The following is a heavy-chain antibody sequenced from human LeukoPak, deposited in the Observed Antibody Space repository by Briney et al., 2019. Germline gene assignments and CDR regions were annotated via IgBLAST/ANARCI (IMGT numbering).Heavy chain of an antibody. V-gene: IGHV4-59*07. CDR2: NTNSGST. J-gene: IGHJ4*02. Sequence: SDPVSLICSVSGALHNIYHWLGTRDSRGRARVWMGFNTNSGSTYNSASLKSRVNTTVEASKNHFSLILLSVAAADTAVYYCGGYNSWNRGCSAVDYWGQGTLVTVSS. CDR1: GALHNIYH. D-gene: IGHD5-12*01. CDR3: GGYNSWNRGCSAVDY.